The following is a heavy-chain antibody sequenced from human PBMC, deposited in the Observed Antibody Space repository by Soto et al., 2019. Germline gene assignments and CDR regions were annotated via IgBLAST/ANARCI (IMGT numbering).Heavy chain of an antibody. CDR1: GYTFTSYA. D-gene: IGHD3-3*01. Sequence: QVQLVQSGAEVKKPGASVKVSCKASGYTFTSYAMHWVRQAPGQRLEWMGWINAGNGNTKYSQKFQGRVTITRDTSASTAYMELSSLRSEDTAVYYCAREGGITIFGVVIYYGMDVWGQGTTVTVSS. CDR2: INAGNGNT. V-gene: IGHV1-3*01. J-gene: IGHJ6*02. CDR3: AREGGITIFGVVIYYGMDV.